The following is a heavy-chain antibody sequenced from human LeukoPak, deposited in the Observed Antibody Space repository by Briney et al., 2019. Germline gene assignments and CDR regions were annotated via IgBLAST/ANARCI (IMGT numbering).Heavy chain of an antibody. CDR3: ARISGSSSWYSGVGYYYGMDV. CDR2: INHSGST. D-gene: IGHD6-13*01. J-gene: IGHJ6*02. V-gene: IGHV4-34*01. Sequence: SETLSLTCAVYGGSFSGYYWNWIRQPPGKGLEWIGEINHSGSTNYNPSLKSRVTISVDTSKNQFSLKLSSVTAADTAVYYCARISGSSSWYSGVGYYYGMDVWGQGTTVTVSS. CDR1: GGSFSGYY.